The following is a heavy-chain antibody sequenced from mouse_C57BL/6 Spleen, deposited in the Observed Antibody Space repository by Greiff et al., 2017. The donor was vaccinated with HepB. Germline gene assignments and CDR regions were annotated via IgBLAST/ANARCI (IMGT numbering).Heavy chain of an antibody. D-gene: IGHD1-1*01. V-gene: IGHV3-6*01. J-gene: IGHJ1*03. Sequence: EVQLQESGPGLVKPSQSLSLTCSVTGYSITSGYYWNWIRQFPGNKLEWMGYISYDGSNNYNPSLKNRISITRDTSKNQFFLKLNSVTTKDTATYYWAKVGVYYGSNSYFDVWGTGTTVTVSS. CDR3: AKVGVYYGSNSYFDV. CDR1: GYSITSGYY. CDR2: ISYDGSN.